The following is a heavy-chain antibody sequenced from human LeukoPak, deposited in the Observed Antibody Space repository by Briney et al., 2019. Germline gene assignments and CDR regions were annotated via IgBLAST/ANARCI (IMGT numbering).Heavy chain of an antibody. D-gene: IGHD3-16*01. CDR3: ARGVWDSRDPLSYYFDH. CDR2: IFNLGIT. J-gene: IGHJ4*02. CDR1: GGSISTYY. Sequence: LETLSLTCTVSGGSISTYYWTWIRQPAGKGLDWIGRIFNLGITKYNPSLKSRVTMSVDTSKNQFSLKLTSVTAADTAVYYCARGVWDSRDPLSYYFDHWGQGTLVAVSS. V-gene: IGHV4-4*07.